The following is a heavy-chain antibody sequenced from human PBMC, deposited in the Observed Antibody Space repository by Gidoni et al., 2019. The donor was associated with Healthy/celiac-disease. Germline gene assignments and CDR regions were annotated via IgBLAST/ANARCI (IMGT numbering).Heavy chain of an antibody. V-gene: IGHV3-49*05. Sequence: EVQLVESGGGLVKPGRSLRLSCTASGLTFGDYAMSRFRQAPGKGLEWVGFIRSKAYGGTTEYAASVKGRFTISRDDSKSIAYLQMNSLKTEDTAVYYCTRVPVFGSGWSWDYYYYYMDVWGKGTTVTVSS. J-gene: IGHJ6*03. CDR2: IRSKAYGGTT. CDR3: TRVPVFGSGWSWDYYYYYMDV. D-gene: IGHD6-19*01. CDR1: GLTFGDYA.